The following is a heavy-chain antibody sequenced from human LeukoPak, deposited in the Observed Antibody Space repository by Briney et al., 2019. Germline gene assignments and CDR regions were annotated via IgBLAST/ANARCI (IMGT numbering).Heavy chain of an antibody. CDR3: AKDRDPYYYDSSGYYRFDY. CDR1: GFTFSSYS. Sequence: GRSLRLSCAASGFTFSSYSMNWVRQAPGKGLEWVSSISSSSSYIYYADSVKGRFTISRDNSKNTLYLQMNSLRAEDTAVYYCAKDRDPYYYDSSGYYRFDYWGQGTLVTVSS. V-gene: IGHV3-21*04. J-gene: IGHJ4*02. CDR2: ISSSSSYI. D-gene: IGHD3-22*01.